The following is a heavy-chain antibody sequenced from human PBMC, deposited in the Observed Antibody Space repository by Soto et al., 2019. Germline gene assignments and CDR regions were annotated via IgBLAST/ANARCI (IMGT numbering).Heavy chain of an antibody. CDR1: GFTFDNCG. J-gene: IGHJ4*02. D-gene: IGHD3-16*02. CDR2: ISWDSSTI. Sequence: EVQLVESGGGLVQPGRSLRLSCAASGFTFDNCGMHWVRQAPGKGLEWVAGISWDSSTIGYADSVKGRFITSRDDAKNSLYLHMASMRGEATALYYCVQGRYPTMATPLDHWGQGTQVIVSS. CDR3: VQGRYPTMATPLDH. V-gene: IGHV3-9*01.